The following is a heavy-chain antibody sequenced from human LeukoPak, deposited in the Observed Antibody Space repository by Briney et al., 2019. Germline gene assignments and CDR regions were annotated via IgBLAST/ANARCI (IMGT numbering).Heavy chain of an antibody. J-gene: IGHJ4*02. D-gene: IGHD5-18*01. Sequence: QPGGSLRLSCAASGFTFSSYGIHSVRQAPGKGLEWVAFIRYDGSNKYYADSVKGRFTISRDNSKNTLYLQMNSLRAEDTAVYYCARGGSGYSYGKIDSWGQGILVTVSS. CDR3: ARGGSGYSYGKIDS. V-gene: IGHV3-30*02. CDR2: IRYDGSNK. CDR1: GFTFSSYG.